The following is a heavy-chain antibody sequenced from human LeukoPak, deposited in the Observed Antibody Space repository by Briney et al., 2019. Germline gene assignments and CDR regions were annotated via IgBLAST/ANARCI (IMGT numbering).Heavy chain of an antibody. CDR2: ISSSSSYI. D-gene: IGHD5-18*01. J-gene: IGHJ4*02. Sequence: GGSLRLSCAASGFTFSSYSMNWVRQAPGKGLEWVSSISSSSSYIYYADSVKGRFTISRDNAKNSPYLQMNSLRAEDTAVYYCARDTVDTAMVFDYWGQGTLVTVSS. V-gene: IGHV3-21*01. CDR3: ARDTVDTAMVFDY. CDR1: GFTFSSYS.